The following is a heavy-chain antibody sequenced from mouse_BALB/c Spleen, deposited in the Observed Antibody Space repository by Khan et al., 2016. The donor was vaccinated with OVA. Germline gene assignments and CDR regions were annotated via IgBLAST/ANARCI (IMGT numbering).Heavy chain of an antibody. Sequence: QVQLQQSGAELVRPGTSVKMSCKAAGYTFTKYWIGWVKQRPGHGLEWIGDIYPGNANTNYNEKFKGKATLTADTSSSTAYMHLNSLTSEDSAIYYCARPYYYGSTYGTMDAWGQGTSVTVSS. J-gene: IGHJ4*01. CDR3: ARPYYYGSTYGTMDA. V-gene: IGHV1-63*02. CDR1: GYTFTKYW. CDR2: IYPGNANT. D-gene: IGHD1-1*01.